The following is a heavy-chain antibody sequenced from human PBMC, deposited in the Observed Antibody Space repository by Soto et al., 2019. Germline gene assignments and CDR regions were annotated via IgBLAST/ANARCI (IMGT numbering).Heavy chain of an antibody. CDR1: GYTFTSYG. Sequence: ASVKVSCKASGYTFTSYGISWVRQAPGQGLEWMGWISAYNGNTNYAQKLQGRVTMTTDTSTSTAYMELRSLRSDDTAVYYCARVSAAGTENPKYYYYYRRMDVWDQGTTVTVSS. CDR3: ARVSAAGTENPKYYYYYRRMDV. CDR2: ISAYNGNT. V-gene: IGHV1-18*01. D-gene: IGHD6-13*01. J-gene: IGHJ6*02.